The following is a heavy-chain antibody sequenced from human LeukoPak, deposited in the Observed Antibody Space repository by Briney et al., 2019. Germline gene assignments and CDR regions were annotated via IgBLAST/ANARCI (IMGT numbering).Heavy chain of an antibody. J-gene: IGHJ3*02. CDR1: GGSISSYY. D-gene: IGHD2-21*02. Sequence: SETLSLTCTVSGGSISSYYWSWIRQPPGKGLEWIGYIYYSGRTSYNPSLKSRVTISVDTSKNQFSLKLSSVTAADTAVYYCARLGGGDNGAFDIWGQGTMVTVSS. V-gene: IGHV4-59*08. CDR3: ARLGGGDNGAFDI. CDR2: IYYSGRT.